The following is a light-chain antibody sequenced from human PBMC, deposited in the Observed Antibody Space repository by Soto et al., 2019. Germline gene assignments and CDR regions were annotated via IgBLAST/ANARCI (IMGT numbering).Light chain of an antibody. J-gene: IGLJ2*01. Sequence: QSALTQPASVSGSPGQSITISCTGTSSDVGGYNYISWYQQPPGKAPKFIIYDVRNRPSVVSNRFSGSRSGNTASLTISGLQAEDEADYYCSSYTSSSTVIFGGGTKLTVL. V-gene: IGLV2-14*01. CDR2: DVR. CDR3: SSYTSSSTVI. CDR1: SSDVGGYNY.